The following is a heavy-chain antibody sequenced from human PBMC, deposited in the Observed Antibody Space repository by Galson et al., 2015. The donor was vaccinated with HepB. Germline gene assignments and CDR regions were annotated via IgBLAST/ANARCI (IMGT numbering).Heavy chain of an antibody. CDR2: ISSSGSTI. CDR3: ARDMGWLRFGHQTHNWFDP. CDR1: GFTFSDYY. D-gene: IGHD5-12*01. V-gene: IGHV3-11*01. J-gene: IGHJ5*02. Sequence: SLRLSCAASGFTFSDYYMSWIRQAPGKGLEWVSYISSSGSTIYYADSVKGRFTISRDNAKNSLYLQMNSLRAEDTAVYYCARDMGWLRFGHQTHNWFDPWGQGTLVTVSS.